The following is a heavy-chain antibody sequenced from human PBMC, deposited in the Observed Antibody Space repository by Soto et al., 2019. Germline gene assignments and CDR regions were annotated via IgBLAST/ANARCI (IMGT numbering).Heavy chain of an antibody. CDR2: ISDTGDST. Sequence: GGSLRLSCAASGFTFTTYAMSWVRQAPGKGLEWVSTISDTGDSTYYADSVKGRFTISRDNSMNTLYLQMNSLRAEDTATYYCAKDTGRYSVYSSAYVMQQYWGQGTLVTVSS. V-gene: IGHV3-23*01. J-gene: IGHJ4*02. D-gene: IGHD5-12*01. CDR3: AKDTGRYSVYSSAYVMQQY. CDR1: GFTFTTYA.